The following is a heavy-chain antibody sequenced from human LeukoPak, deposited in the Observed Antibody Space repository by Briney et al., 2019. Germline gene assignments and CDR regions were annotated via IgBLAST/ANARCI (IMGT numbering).Heavy chain of an antibody. J-gene: IGHJ3*02. Sequence: SETLSLTCAVYGGSFSGYYWSWIRQPPGKGLEWIGEINHSGSTNYNPSLKSRVTISVDTSRNQFSLKLSSVTAADTAIYYCAKRDSSPGAFDIWGQGTMVTVSS. CDR1: GGSFSGYY. CDR2: INHSGST. V-gene: IGHV4-34*01. D-gene: IGHD6-13*01. CDR3: AKRDSSPGAFDI.